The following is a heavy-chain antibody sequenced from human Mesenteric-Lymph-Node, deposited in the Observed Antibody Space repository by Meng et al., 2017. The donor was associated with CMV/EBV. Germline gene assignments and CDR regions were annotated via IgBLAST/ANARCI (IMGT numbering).Heavy chain of an antibody. CDR2: ISPIFGTA. CDR3: ARDLAPLVLRFLDTGGMDV. J-gene: IGHJ6*02. V-gene: IGHV1-69*05. CDR1: GGTFSSYA. Sequence: SVKVSCKASGGTFSSYAISWVRQAPGQGLEWMGGISPIFGTANYAQKFQGRVTITTDESTSTAYMELSSLRSEDTAVYYCARDLAPLVLRFLDTGGMDVWGQGTTVTVSS. D-gene: IGHD3-3*01.